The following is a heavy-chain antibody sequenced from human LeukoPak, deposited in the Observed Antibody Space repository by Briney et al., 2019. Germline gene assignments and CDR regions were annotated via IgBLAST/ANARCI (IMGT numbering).Heavy chain of an antibody. CDR1: GFTFSSYE. Sequence: GGSLRLSCAASGFTFSSYEMNWVRQAPGKGLEWVSYISSSGSTIYYADSVKDRFTISRDNAKNSLYLQMNSLRAEDTAVYYCARDGDPQGGGDTKFDYWGQGTLVTVSS. CDR3: ARDGDPQGGGDTKFDY. J-gene: IGHJ4*02. V-gene: IGHV3-48*03. CDR2: ISSSGSTI. D-gene: IGHD2-21*02.